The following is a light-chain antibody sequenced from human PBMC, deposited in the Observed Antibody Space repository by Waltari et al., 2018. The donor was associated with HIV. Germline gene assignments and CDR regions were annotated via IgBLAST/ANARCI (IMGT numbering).Light chain of an antibody. J-gene: IGLJ1*01. V-gene: IGLV3-1*01. CDR2: SDA. CDR3: QAWDTTTAV. Sequence: YDLTQPPSVSVSLGQTATITCSGDKLGKKYVSWYRQRPGQSPVLVIYSDAKRPSGIPERFSGSNSGSTATLTISGTQAMDEGDYYCQAWDTTTAVFGTGTRVTVL. CDR1: KLGKKY.